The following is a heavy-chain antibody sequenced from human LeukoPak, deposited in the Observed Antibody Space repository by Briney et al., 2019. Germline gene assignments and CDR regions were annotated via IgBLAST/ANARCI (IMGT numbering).Heavy chain of an antibody. V-gene: IGHV5-51*01. CDR2: IYPGDSDT. CDR3: ARGKIGYSYGSYY. D-gene: IGHD5-18*01. CDR1: GYSFSNDW. Sequence: GESLKISCKGSGYSFSNDWIGWVRQMPGKGLEWMGIIYPGDSDTRYSPSFQGQVTISADKSISTAYLQWSSLKASDTAIYYCARGKIGYSYGSYYWGQGTLVTVSS. J-gene: IGHJ4*02.